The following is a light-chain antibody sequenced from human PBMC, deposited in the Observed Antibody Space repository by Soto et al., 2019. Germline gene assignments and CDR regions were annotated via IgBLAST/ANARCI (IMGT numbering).Light chain of an antibody. CDR3: HQFATTRS. CDR2: GAS. Sequence: EIVLKQSPGTLSLSPGERATLSCRASQSVTSNYLAWYQQKPGQAPRLLIFGASSRATGIPDKFSGSGSGTDFTLTISSLEPEDFAVYYCHQFATTRSFGQGTMVDIK. CDR1: QSVTSNY. V-gene: IGKV3-20*01. J-gene: IGKJ1*01.